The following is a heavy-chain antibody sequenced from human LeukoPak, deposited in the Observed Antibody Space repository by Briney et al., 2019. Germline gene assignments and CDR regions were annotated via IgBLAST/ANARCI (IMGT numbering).Heavy chain of an antibody. CDR3: ARDKDGYYYYGMDV. CDR2: INTNTGNP. V-gene: IGHV7-4-1*02. Sequence: ASVKVSCKASGYTFTSYAMNWVRQAPGQGLEWMGWINTNTGNPTYAQGFTGRSVFSLDTSVSTAYLQISSLKAEDTAVYYCARDKDGYYYYGMDVWGQGTTVTVSS. D-gene: IGHD5-24*01. CDR1: GYTFTSYA. J-gene: IGHJ6*02.